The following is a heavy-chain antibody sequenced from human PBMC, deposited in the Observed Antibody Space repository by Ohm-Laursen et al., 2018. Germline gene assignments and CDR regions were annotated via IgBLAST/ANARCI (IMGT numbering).Heavy chain of an antibody. J-gene: IGHJ3*02. D-gene: IGHD2-15*01. Sequence: GASVKVSCKASGYTFTSYYMHWVRQAPGQGLEWMGWINPNSGGTNYAQKFQGRVTMTRNTSISTAYMELSSLRSEDTAVYYCARVKKDADAFDIWGQGTMVTVSS. CDR3: ARVKKDADAFDI. CDR1: GYTFTSYY. CDR2: INPNSGGT. V-gene: IGHV1-2*02.